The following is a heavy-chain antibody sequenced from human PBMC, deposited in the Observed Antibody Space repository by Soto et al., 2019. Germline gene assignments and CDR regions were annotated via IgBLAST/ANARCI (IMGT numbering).Heavy chain of an antibody. CDR2: ISGSGGST. D-gene: IGHD5-12*01. V-gene: IGHV3-23*01. J-gene: IGHJ3*02. CDR1: GFTFSSYA. CDR3: AKDIGVYSGYDFPDAFDI. Sequence: TGGSLRLSCAASGFTFSSYAMSWVRQAPGKGLEWVSAISGSGGSTYYADSVKGRFTISRDNSKNTLYLQMNSLRAEDTAVYYCAKDIGVYSGYDFPDAFDIWGQGTMVTVSS.